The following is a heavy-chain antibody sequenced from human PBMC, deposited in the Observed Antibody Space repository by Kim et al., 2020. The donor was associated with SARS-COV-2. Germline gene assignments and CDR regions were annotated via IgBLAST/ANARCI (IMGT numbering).Heavy chain of an antibody. V-gene: IGHV1-2*02. J-gene: IGHJ6*02. Sequence: GATKYAQKIQDRVTVHRDTSISTGYMELNRLTSDDTAVYYCARDQGGLDVWGQGTTVTVSS. CDR2: GAT. CDR3: ARDQGGLDV.